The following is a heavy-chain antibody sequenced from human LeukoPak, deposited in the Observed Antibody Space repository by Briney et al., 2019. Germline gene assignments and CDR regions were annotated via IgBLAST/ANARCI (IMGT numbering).Heavy chain of an antibody. CDR3: ARDMNGDQFDC. CDR2: ISGGGST. D-gene: IGHD4-17*01. J-gene: IGHJ4*02. V-gene: IGHV3-66*01. CDR1: GFAGSSNY. Sequence: GGSLRLSCAASGFAGSSNYMSWVRQAPGKGLEWVSLISGGGSTYYADSVKGRFTISRDNSKNTLYLQMNSVRAEDTAVYYCARDMNGDQFDCWGQGILVTVSS.